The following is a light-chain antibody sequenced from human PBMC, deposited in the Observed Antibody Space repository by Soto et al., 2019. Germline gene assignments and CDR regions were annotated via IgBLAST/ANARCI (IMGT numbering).Light chain of an antibody. Sequence: EIVLTQSPGTLSLSPGERATLSCRASQSVRSSYLAWYQQKPGQAPRLLIYGASSRATGIPDRISGSGSGTDFTLTISRLEPEDFAVYYCQQYGSSPAITFGQGTRLEI. J-gene: IGKJ5*01. CDR3: QQYGSSPAIT. CDR1: QSVRSSY. CDR2: GAS. V-gene: IGKV3-20*01.